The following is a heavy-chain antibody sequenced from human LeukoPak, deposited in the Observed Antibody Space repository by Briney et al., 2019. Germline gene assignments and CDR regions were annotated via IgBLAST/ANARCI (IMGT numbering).Heavy chain of an antibody. D-gene: IGHD3-9*01. V-gene: IGHV1-2*02. CDR3: ARVPLEDDILTGSPLYYFDY. CDR2: INPNSGGT. Sequence: ASVKVSCKASGYTFTGYYMHWVRQAPGQGLEWMGWINPNSGGTNYAQKFQGRVTMTKDTSISTAYMELSRLRSDDTAVYYCARVPLEDDILTGSPLYYFDYWGQGTLVTVSS. J-gene: IGHJ4*02. CDR1: GYTFTGYY.